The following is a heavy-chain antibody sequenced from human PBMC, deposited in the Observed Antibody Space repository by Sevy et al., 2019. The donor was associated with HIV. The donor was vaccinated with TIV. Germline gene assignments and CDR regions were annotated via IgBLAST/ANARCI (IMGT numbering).Heavy chain of an antibody. J-gene: IGHJ4*02. CDR3: AKDLAGPGRRYFDY. CDR1: GFTFSNYG. V-gene: IGHV3-30*02. CDR2: IRYDGSDK. D-gene: IGHD6-13*01. Sequence: GGSLRLSCAASGFTFSNYGMHWVRQVPGKGLEWVTFIRYDGSDKYYAASVKGRFTISRNDSKNTLYLQMDSLRAEDTAIYYCAKDLAGPGRRYFDYWGQGTLVTVSS.